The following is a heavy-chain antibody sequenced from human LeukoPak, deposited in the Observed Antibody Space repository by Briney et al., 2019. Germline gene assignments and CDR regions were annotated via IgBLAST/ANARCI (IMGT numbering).Heavy chain of an antibody. CDR2: IIPHFGTA. J-gene: IGHJ4*02. CDR1: GGTFSSYS. CDR3: ARDTYDYVWGSYRYVDY. Sequence: GASVKVSCKASGGTFSSYSISWVRQAPGQGLEWMGWIIPHFGTADYAQKFQGRVTITADESTSTAYMELSSLRSDDKAVYYCARDTYDYVWGSYRYVDYWGQGTLVTVSS. V-gene: IGHV1-69*13. D-gene: IGHD3-16*02.